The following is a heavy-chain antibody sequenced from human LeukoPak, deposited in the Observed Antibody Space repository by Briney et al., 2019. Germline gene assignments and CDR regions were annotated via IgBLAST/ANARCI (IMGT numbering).Heavy chain of an antibody. Sequence: GGSLRLSCAASGFTFSSYAMSWVRQAPGKGVEWVSAISGSGDTTYYADSVKGRFTISRDNSKNTLYLQMNSLRAEDTAVYYCAKDDSNDAFDIWGQGTMVTVSS. CDR3: AKDDSNDAFDI. CDR1: GFTFSSYA. J-gene: IGHJ3*02. D-gene: IGHD3-22*01. CDR2: ISGSGDTT. V-gene: IGHV3-23*01.